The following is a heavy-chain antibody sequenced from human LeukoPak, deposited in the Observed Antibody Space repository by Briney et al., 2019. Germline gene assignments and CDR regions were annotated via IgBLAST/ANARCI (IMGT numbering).Heavy chain of an antibody. V-gene: IGHV3-23*01. CDR2: INGGGDGT. J-gene: IGHJ4*02. CDR3: ANSEFYVSGKYAGLDN. D-gene: IGHD3-10*01. Sequence: GGSLRLSCAAPGLTFSTYVMNWVRQAPGKGLEWVSTINGGGDGTYYADSVRGRISVSRYNSRNTLYLQMNFLGVEDTAVYYCANSEFYVSGKYAGLDNWGQGTLVTVSS. CDR1: GLTFSTYV.